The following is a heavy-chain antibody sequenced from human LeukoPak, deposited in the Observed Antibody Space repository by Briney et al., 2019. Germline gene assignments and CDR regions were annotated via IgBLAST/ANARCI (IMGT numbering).Heavy chain of an antibody. J-gene: IGHJ4*02. CDR2: ISSNGGST. D-gene: IGHD5-12*01. CDR1: GFTFSSYA. Sequence: GGSLRLSCSASGFTFSSYAMHWVRQAPGKGLEYVSSISSNGGSTYYADSVKDRFTISRDNSKNTLFLQMSSLRTEDTAVYYCASPYSGYDYNFDHWGQGTLVTVSS. CDR3: ASPYSGYDYNFDH. V-gene: IGHV3-64D*06.